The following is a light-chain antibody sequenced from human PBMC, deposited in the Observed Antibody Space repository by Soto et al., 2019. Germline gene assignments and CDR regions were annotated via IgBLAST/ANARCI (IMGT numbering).Light chain of an antibody. J-gene: IGKJ1*01. CDR3: HQYGDSPQWT. CDR2: DTS. CDR1: QTISRNY. V-gene: IGKV3-20*01. Sequence: EIVLTQSPGTLSLSPGERATLSCRASQTISRNYLAWYQQKPGQAPRLLIYDTSSRATGIPDRFGGSGSGTDFTLTIIRLEPEDLAIYYCHQYGDSPQWTFGQGTKVEF.